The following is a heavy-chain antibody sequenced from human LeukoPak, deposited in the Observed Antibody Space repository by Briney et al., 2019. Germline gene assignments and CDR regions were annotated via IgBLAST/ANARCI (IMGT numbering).Heavy chain of an antibody. D-gene: IGHD6-25*01. CDR1: GDSVTTYY. V-gene: IGHV4-59*02. CDR2: IYYSGNTRGST. Sequence: SERLSLTCTVSGDSVTTYYWSWVRQPPGKGLEWVGAIYYSGNTRGSTNYNPSLKSRVTMSVDTSKNQFSLRLTSVSAADTATYFCARGAAPGDFWGQGILVIVSS. J-gene: IGHJ4*02. CDR3: ARGAAPGDF.